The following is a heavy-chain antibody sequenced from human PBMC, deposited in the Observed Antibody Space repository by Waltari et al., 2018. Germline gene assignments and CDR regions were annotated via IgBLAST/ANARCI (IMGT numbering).Heavy chain of an antibody. V-gene: IGHV1-69*01. D-gene: IGHD1-26*01. Sequence: FQGRVTITADESTSTAYMELSSLRSEDTAVYYCARCIVGATSPFDYWGQGTLVTVSS. J-gene: IGHJ4*02. CDR3: ARCIVGATSPFDY.